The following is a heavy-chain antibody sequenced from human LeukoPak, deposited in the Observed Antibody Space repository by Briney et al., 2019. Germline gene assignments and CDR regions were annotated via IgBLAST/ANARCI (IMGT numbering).Heavy chain of an antibody. Sequence: PSETLSLTCTVSGGSISSGGYYWSWIRQPPGKGLEWIGEINHSGSTNYNPSPKSRVTISVDTSKNQFSLKLSSVTAADTAVYYCARGLEGTYSYGRARQDYWGQGTLVTVSS. D-gene: IGHD5-18*01. CDR1: GGSISSGGYY. V-gene: IGHV4-39*07. CDR2: INHSGST. CDR3: ARGLEGTYSYGRARQDY. J-gene: IGHJ4*02.